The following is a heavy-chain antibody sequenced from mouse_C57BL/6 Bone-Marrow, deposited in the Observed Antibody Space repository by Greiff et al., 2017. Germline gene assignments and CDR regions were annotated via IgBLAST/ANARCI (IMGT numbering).Heavy chain of an antibody. D-gene: IGHD1-1*01. CDR3: ASLYYGSSHWYFDV. V-gene: IGHV1-50*01. CDR1: GYTFTSYW. Sequence: QVQLQQPGAELVKPGASVKLSCKASGYTFTSYWMQWVKQRPGQGLEWIGEIDPSDSYTNSNQKFKGKATLTVDTSSCTAYMQLSSLTSEDSAVYYCASLYYGSSHWYFDVWGTGTTVTVSS. J-gene: IGHJ1*03. CDR2: IDPSDSYT.